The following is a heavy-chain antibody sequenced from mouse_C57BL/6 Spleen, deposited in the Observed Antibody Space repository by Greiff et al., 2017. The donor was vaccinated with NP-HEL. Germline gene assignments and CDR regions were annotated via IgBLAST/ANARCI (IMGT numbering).Heavy chain of an antibody. CDR3: ARTGYYSNYEDY. D-gene: IGHD2-5*01. Sequence: VQLQQSGAELVKPGASVKLSCKASGYTFTSYWMQWVKQRPGQGLEWIGEIDPSDSYTNYNQKFKGKATLTVDTSSSTAYMQLSSLTSEDSAVYYGARTGYYSNYEDYWGQGTTLTVSS. J-gene: IGHJ2*01. CDR1: GYTFTSYW. CDR2: IDPSDSYT. V-gene: IGHV1-50*01.